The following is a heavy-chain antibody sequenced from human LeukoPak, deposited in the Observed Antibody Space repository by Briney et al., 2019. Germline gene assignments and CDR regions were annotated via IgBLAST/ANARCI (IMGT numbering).Heavy chain of an antibody. CDR2: IIPIFGTA. CDR1: GGTFSSYA. CDR3: ARDISSSSPLDY. V-gene: IGHV1-69*05. Sequence: SVKVSCKASGGTFSSYAISWVRQASGQGLEWMGRIIPIFGTANYAQKFQGRVTITTDESTSTAYMELSSLRSEDTAVYYCARDISSSSPLDYWGQGTLVTVSS. D-gene: IGHD6-6*01. J-gene: IGHJ4*02.